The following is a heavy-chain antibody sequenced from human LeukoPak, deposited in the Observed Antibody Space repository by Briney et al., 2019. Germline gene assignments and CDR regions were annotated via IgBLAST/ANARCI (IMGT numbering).Heavy chain of an antibody. J-gene: IGHJ3*02. V-gene: IGHV3-48*02. CDR2: ISSSGSPI. Sequence: GGSLRLSCAASGFTFSSYSMNWVRQAPGKGLEWISFISSSGSPIYYAGSVTGRFTIPRDNGKNSLYLQMNSLRDEDTAVYYCARGVEGSYYYDSSGKGNALDIWGQGTMVTVSS. CDR1: GFTFSSYS. CDR3: ARGVEGSYYYDSSGKGNALDI. D-gene: IGHD3-22*01.